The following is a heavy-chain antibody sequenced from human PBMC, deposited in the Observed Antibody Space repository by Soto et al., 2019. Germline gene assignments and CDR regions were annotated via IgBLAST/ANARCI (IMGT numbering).Heavy chain of an antibody. Sequence: GGSLRLSCAASGFTFSDYYMSWIRQAPGKGLEWVSFITSNSNQANYADSVRGRFTISRDNAKNSLYLQIHTLRAEDTAVYYCAKVSSSWYAGFFDLWGQGTLVTVSS. D-gene: IGHD6-13*01. J-gene: IGHJ4*02. CDR1: GFTFSDYY. CDR2: ITSNSNQA. CDR3: AKVSSSWYAGFFDL. V-gene: IGHV3-11*05.